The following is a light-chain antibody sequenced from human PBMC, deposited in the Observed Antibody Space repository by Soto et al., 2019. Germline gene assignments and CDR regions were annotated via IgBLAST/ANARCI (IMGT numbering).Light chain of an antibody. CDR3: QQYYSYPRT. CDR2: AAS. V-gene: IGKV1-8*01. Sequence: IQLTQSPSFLSATVGDRVTITCRASQGISSYLAWYQQKPGKAPKLLIYAASTLQSGVPSRFSGSGSGTDFTLTISCLQSEDFATYYCQQYYSYPRTFGQGTKVDI. J-gene: IGKJ1*01. CDR1: QGISSY.